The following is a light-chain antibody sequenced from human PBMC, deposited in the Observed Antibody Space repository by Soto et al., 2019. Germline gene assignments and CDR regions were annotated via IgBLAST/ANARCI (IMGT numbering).Light chain of an antibody. J-gene: IGKJ1*01. Sequence: DIQMTQSPSTLSGSVGDRVTITCRASQTISSWLAWYQQKPGKAPKLLIYKASTLKSGVPSRFSGSGSGTDFTLTIASLEPEDFGFYYCHQRQRWPRTFGQGTKVDIK. CDR2: KAS. V-gene: IGKV1-5*03. CDR3: HQRQRWPRT. CDR1: QTISSW.